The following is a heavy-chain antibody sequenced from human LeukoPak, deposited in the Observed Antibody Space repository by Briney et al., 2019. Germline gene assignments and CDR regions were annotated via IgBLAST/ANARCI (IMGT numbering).Heavy chain of an antibody. CDR3: ARSEHSSSSFDY. V-gene: IGHV3-21*01. CDR1: GFTLSSYS. Sequence: GGSLRLSCAASGFTLSSYSMNWIRQAPGKGLEWVSYISSSSTHIYYADSVKGRFTISRDNARNSLYLQMNSLRAEDTAIYYCARSEHSSSSFDYWGQGTLVTVSS. CDR2: ISSSSTHI. D-gene: IGHD6-6*01. J-gene: IGHJ4*02.